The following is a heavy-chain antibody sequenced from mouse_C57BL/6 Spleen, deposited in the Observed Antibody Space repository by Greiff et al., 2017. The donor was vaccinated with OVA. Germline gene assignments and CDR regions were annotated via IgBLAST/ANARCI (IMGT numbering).Heavy chain of an antibody. CDR3: ARHYGSSYYFDV. CDR1: GYTFTSYW. J-gene: IGHJ1*03. D-gene: IGHD1-1*01. Sequence: QVQLQQPGAELVMPGASVKLSCKASGYTFTSYWMHWVKQRPGQGLEWIGEIDPSDSYTNYNQKFKGKSTLTVDKYSSTAYMQLSSLTSEDSAVYYCARHYGSSYYFDVWGTGTTVTVSS. CDR2: IDPSDSYT. V-gene: IGHV1-69*01.